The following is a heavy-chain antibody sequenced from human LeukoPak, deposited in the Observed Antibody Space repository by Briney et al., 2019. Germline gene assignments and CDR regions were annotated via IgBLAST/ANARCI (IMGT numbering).Heavy chain of an antibody. D-gene: IGHD4-17*01. Sequence: GASVKVSCKASGGTFSSYAISWVRQAPGQGLEWMGGIIPIFGTANYAQKFQGRVTITADKSTSTAYMELGSLRSEDTAVYYCARVMGYGDYWYAFDIWGQGTMVTVSS. V-gene: IGHV1-69*06. CDR1: GGTFSSYA. CDR2: IIPIFGTA. CDR3: ARVMGYGDYWYAFDI. J-gene: IGHJ3*02.